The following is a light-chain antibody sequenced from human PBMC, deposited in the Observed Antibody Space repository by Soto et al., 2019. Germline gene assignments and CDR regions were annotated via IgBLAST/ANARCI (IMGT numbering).Light chain of an antibody. J-gene: IGLJ1*01. CDR3: VLYLGSGIYV. CDR1: SDSVSASNY. V-gene: IGLV8-61*01. CDR2: STN. Sequence: QTVVTQEPSFSVSPGGTVTITCGLTSDSVSASNYPSWYQQTPGQTPRTLIYSTNSRSSGVPDRFSGSILGNKAALTIPGAQADDESYYYCVLYLGSGIYVFGTGTKLTVL.